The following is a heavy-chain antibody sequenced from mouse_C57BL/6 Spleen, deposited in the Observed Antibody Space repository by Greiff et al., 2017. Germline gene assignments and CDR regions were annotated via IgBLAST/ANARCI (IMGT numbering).Heavy chain of an antibody. CDR3: ARENWDGGYAMDY. D-gene: IGHD4-1*01. CDR2: IYPGSGST. V-gene: IGHV1-55*01. J-gene: IGHJ4*01. CDR1: GYTFTSYW. Sequence: QVQLQQPGAELVKPGASVKMSCKASGYTFTSYWITWVKQRPGQGLEWIGDIYPGSGSTNYNEKFKSKATLTVDTSSSTAYMQLSSLTSEGSAVYDCARENWDGGYAMDYWGQGTSVTVSS.